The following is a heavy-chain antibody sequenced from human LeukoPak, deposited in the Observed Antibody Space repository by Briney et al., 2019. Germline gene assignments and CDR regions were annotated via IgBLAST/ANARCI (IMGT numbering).Heavy chain of an antibody. J-gene: IGHJ1*01. Sequence: PGRSLRLSCAASGFTFSSYAMHWVRQAPGKGLEWVAVIWYDGSNKYYADSVKGRFTISRDNSKNTLYLQMNSLRAEDTAVYYCARAHYYGSGSYYQYFQHWGQGTLVTVSS. CDR1: GFTFSSYA. CDR2: IWYDGSNK. V-gene: IGHV3-33*08. D-gene: IGHD3-10*01. CDR3: ARAHYYGSGSYYQYFQH.